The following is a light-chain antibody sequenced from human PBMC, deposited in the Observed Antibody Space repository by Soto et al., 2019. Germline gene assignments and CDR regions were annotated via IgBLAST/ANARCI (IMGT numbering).Light chain of an antibody. Sequence: QSALTQRASMSGSPGQSITISCTGTSSDIGGYNYISWYQQLPGKAPKFIIYDVRNRPSGVSNRFSGSRSGNTASLTISGLQAEDEADYYCSSYTSSSTVIFGGGTKLTVL. V-gene: IGLV2-14*01. CDR1: SSDIGGYNY. CDR3: SSYTSSSTVI. CDR2: DVR. J-gene: IGLJ2*01.